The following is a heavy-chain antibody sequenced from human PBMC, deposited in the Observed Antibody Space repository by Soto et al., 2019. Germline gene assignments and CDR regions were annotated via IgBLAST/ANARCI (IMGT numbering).Heavy chain of an antibody. CDR3: ARDFGVEHYPLHYYYYMDV. J-gene: IGHJ6*03. V-gene: IGHV3-53*04. CDR2: IYSGGST. D-gene: IGHD3-3*01. CDR1: GFTVSSNY. Sequence: GGSLRLSCAASGFTVSSNYMSWVRQAPGKGLEWVSVIYSGGSTYYADSVKGRFTISRHNSKNTLYLQMNSLRAEDTAVYYCARDFGVEHYPLHYYYYMDVWGKGTTVTVSS.